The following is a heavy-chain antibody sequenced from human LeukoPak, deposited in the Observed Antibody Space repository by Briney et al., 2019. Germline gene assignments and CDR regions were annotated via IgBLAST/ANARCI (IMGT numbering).Heavy chain of an antibody. CDR1: GFSISSYE. V-gene: IGHV3-48*03. CDR2: MSSSGTTI. Sequence: GGSLRLSCAASGFSISSYEMNWVRQAPGKGLEWVSYMSSSGTTINYADSVKGRFTFSRDNAKNSLYLQMNSLRAEDTAVYYCAREQLQEGSGPAFDFWGQGTMVTVSS. CDR3: AREQLQEGSGPAFDF. J-gene: IGHJ3*01. D-gene: IGHD1-1*01.